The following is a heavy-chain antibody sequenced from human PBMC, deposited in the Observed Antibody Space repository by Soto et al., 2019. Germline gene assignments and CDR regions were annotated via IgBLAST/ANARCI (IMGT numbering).Heavy chain of an antibody. Sequence: PSETLSLTCSVSGSSISSYYWSWIRQSPGKGLDWIGYIYYSGSTNHNPSLKSRVTISVDTSKNQFSLKLSSVTAADTAVYYCARAGGLGAVAVDYWGQGTLVTVSS. CDR3: ARAGGLGAVAVDY. CDR2: IYYSGST. V-gene: IGHV4-59*12. D-gene: IGHD6-19*01. CDR1: GSSISSYY. J-gene: IGHJ4*02.